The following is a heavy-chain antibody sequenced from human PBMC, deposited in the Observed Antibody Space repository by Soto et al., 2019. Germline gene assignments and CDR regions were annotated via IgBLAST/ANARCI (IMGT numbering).Heavy chain of an antibody. V-gene: IGHV3-64*01. CDR2: ISSNGGST. Sequence: GGSLRLSCAASGFTFSSYAMHWVRQAPGKGLEYVSAISSNGGSTYYANSVKGRFTISRDNSKNTLYLQMGSLRAEDMAVYYCARDGGEYSSGSYYYYYYMDVWGKGTTVTVSS. CDR1: GFTFSSYA. CDR3: ARDGGEYSSGSYYYYYYMDV. D-gene: IGHD6-19*01. J-gene: IGHJ6*03.